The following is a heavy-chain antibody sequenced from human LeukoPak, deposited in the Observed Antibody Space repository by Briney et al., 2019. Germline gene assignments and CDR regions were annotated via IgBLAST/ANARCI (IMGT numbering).Heavy chain of an antibody. D-gene: IGHD3-10*01. CDR3: AKSGGSGYFYLFDY. Sequence: GGSLRLSCAASGFTFSSYAMSWVRQAPGKGLEWVSSVSDAGGSAYYADSVRGQLIISRDNSKNTLYLQMNSLRAEDTAVYYCAKSGGSGYFYLFDYWGRGTLVTVSS. CDR2: VSDAGGSA. CDR1: GFTFSSYA. J-gene: IGHJ4*02. V-gene: IGHV3-23*01.